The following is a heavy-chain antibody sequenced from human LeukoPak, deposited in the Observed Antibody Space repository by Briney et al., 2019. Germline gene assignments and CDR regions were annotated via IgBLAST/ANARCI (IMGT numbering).Heavy chain of an antibody. CDR2: IWYDGSNK. V-gene: IGHV3-33*01. CDR1: GFTFSNYG. CDR3: ARDRATRYFDL. Sequence: GESLTISCVASGFTFSNYGMHWVRQAPGKGLEWVAVIWYDGSNKYYADSVKGRFTISRDSSKNTLWLQMNSLRAEDTAVYYCARDRATRYFDLCGRGTLVTVSS. J-gene: IGHJ2*01.